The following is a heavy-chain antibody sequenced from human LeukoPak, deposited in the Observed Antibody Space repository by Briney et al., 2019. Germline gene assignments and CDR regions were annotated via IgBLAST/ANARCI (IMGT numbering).Heavy chain of an antibody. CDR2: MNPNRGNT. CDR1: GYTFTSYD. CDR3: ARGRGYSGYGPYYYYMDV. V-gene: IGHV1-8*01. Sequence: GASVKVSCKASGYTFTSYDINWVRQATGQGLEWMGWMNPNRGNTGYAQKFQGRVTMTRNPSISTAYMELSSLRSEDTAVYYCARGRGYSGYGPYYYYMDVWGKGTTVTISS. J-gene: IGHJ6*03. D-gene: IGHD5-12*01.